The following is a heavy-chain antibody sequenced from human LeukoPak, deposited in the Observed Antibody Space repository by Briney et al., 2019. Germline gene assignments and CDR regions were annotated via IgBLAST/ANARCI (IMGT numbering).Heavy chain of an antibody. CDR2: IYYSGST. Sequence: SETLSLTCTVSGGSISSYYWSWIRQPPGKGLEWTGYIYYSGSTNYNPSLRSRVTISVDTSKNQFSLKLSSVTAADPAVYYCARTYGDYLAFDIWGQGTMVTVSS. CDR1: GGSISSYY. V-gene: IGHV4-59*01. D-gene: IGHD4-17*01. CDR3: ARTYGDYLAFDI. J-gene: IGHJ3*02.